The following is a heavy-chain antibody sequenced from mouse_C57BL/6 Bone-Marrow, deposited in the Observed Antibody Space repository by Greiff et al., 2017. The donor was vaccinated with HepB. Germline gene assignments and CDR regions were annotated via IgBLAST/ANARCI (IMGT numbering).Heavy chain of an antibody. CDR3: AREVTVAWYFDV. D-gene: IGHD2-13*01. Sequence: QVHVKQSGAELARPGASVKLSCKASGYTFTSYGISWVKQRTGQGLEWIGEIYPRSGNTYYNEKFKGKATLTADKSSSTAYMELRSLTSEDSAVYYCAREVTVAWYFDVWGTGTTVTVSS. V-gene: IGHV1-81*01. CDR1: GYTFTSYG. CDR2: IYPRSGNT. J-gene: IGHJ1*03.